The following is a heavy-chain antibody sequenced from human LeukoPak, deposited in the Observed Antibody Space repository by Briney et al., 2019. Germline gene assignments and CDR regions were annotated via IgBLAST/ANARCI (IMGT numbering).Heavy chain of an antibody. CDR2: MYHSGST. CDR1: NYSISTDYY. V-gene: IGHV4-38-2*02. Sequence: SETLSLTCTVSNYSISTDYYWGWIRQPPGKGLEWIGTMYHSGSTYYNPSLKSRVTISVDTSKNQFSLKLRSVTAADTAVYYCARGKSRGSHIDYWGQGTLVTVSS. CDR3: ARGKSRGSHIDY. D-gene: IGHD1-26*01. J-gene: IGHJ4*02.